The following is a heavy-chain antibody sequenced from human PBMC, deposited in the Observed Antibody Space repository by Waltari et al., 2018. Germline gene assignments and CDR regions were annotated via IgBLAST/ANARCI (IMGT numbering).Heavy chain of an antibody. Sequence: QVQLQESGPGLVKPSEPLSLTCTVSGYSISSGYYWGWIRQPPGKGLEWIGSIYHSGSTYYNPSLKSRVTISVDTSKNQFSLKLSSVTAADTAVYYCARGLDFWSGYYYFDYWGQGTLVTVSS. CDR1: GYSISSGYY. J-gene: IGHJ4*02. D-gene: IGHD3-3*01. CDR2: IYHSGST. CDR3: ARGLDFWSGYYYFDY. V-gene: IGHV4-38-2*02.